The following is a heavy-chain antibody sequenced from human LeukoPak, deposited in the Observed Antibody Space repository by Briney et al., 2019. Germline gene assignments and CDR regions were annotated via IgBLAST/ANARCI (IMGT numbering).Heavy chain of an antibody. CDR2: IIPIFGTA. V-gene: IGHV1-69*13. D-gene: IGHD3-22*01. Sequence: GASVKVSCKASGGTFSSYAISWVRQAPGQGLEWMGGIIPIFGTANYAQKFQGRVTITADESTSTAYMELSSLRSEDTAVYYCARDLITGSGYYYPNWFDPWGQGTLVTVSS. J-gene: IGHJ5*02. CDR3: ARDLITGSGYYYPNWFDP. CDR1: GGTFSSYA.